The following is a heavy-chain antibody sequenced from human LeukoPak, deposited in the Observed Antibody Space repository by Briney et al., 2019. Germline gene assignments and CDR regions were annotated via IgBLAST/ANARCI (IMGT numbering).Heavy chain of an antibody. J-gene: IGHJ4*02. CDR1: GFTFSSYA. V-gene: IGHV3-23*01. CDR3: AKDSSVYGSGIIDY. D-gene: IGHD3-10*01. CDR2: ISGSGGST. Sequence: GGSLTLSCAASGFTFSSYAMSWVRQAPGKGLEWVSAISGSGGSTYYADSVKGRFTISRDNSKNTLYLQMNSLRAEDTAVYYCAKDSSVYGSGIIDYWGQGTLVTVSS.